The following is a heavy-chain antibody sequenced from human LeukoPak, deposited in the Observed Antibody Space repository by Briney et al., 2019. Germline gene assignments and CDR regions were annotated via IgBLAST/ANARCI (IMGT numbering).Heavy chain of an antibody. CDR1: GFTVSSNY. CDR2: IYSGGST. V-gene: IGHV3-53*01. Sequence: GGSLRLSCAASGFTVSSNYMSWVRQAPGKGLEWVSVIYSGGSTYYADSVKGRFTISRDNSKNTLYLQMNSLRAEDTAVYYCARASYGSGTLDYWGQGTLVTVSS. CDR3: ARASYGSGTLDY. D-gene: IGHD3-10*01. J-gene: IGHJ4*02.